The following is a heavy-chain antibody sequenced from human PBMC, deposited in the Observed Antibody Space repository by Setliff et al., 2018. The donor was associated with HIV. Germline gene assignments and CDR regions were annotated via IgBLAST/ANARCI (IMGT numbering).Heavy chain of an antibody. Sequence: SETLSLTCTVSGDSISSGGYYWSWIRQPAGQGLEWIGRIYTSGNTNYNPSTNYNPSLKSRITISLETSRNQFSLRVTSVTAADTAVYYCARDPPGYGDSKDYWGQGKLVTVSS. J-gene: IGHJ4*02. D-gene: IGHD4-17*01. CDR2: IYTSGNT. CDR3: ARDPPGYGDSKDY. V-gene: IGHV4-61*10. CDR1: GDSISSGGYY.